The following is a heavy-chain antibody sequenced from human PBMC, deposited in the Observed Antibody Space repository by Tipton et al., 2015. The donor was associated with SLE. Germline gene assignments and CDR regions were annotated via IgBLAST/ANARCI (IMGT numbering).Heavy chain of an antibody. CDR2: IYFSGST. D-gene: IGHD6-6*01. V-gene: IGHV4-39*07. CDR3: ARTALIAARPSYFDY. Sequence: TLSLTCAVSGYSISSSSYYWGWIRQPPGKGLEWIGSIYFSGSTYYNPSLKSRVTISVDTSRNQFSLKLSSVTAADTAVYYCARTALIAARPSYFDYWGQGTLVTVSS. CDR1: GYSISSSSYY. J-gene: IGHJ4*02.